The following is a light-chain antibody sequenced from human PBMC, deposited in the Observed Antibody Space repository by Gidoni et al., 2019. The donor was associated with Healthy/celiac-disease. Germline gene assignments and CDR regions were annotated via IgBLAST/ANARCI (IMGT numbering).Light chain of an antibody. CDR2: DDS. V-gene: IGLV3-21*02. Sequence: AEEPGQTARITCGGNNIGSKSVHWYQQKPGQAPVLVVYDDSDRPSGIPERFSGSNSGNTATLTISRVEAGDEADYYCQVWDSSSDHSRVVFGGGTKLTVL. CDR3: QVWDSSSDHSRVV. J-gene: IGLJ2*01. CDR1: NIGSKS.